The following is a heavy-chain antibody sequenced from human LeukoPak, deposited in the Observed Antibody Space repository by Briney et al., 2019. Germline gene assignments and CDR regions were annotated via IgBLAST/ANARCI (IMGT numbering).Heavy chain of an antibody. CDR1: GYTFTSYY. CDR2: INPSGGST. Sequence: ASVKVSCKAPGYTFTSYYMHWVRQAPGQGLEWMGIINPSGGSTSYAQKFQGRVTMTRDTSTSTVYMELSSLRSEDTAVYYCARVPATILTPDDAFDIWGQGTMVTVSS. CDR3: ARVPATILTPDDAFDI. V-gene: IGHV1-46*03. D-gene: IGHD5-12*01. J-gene: IGHJ3*02.